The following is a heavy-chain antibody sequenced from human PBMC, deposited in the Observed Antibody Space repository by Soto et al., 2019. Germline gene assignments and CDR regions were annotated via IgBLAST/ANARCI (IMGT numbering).Heavy chain of an antibody. Sequence: GGSLRLSCAASGFTFSSYAMSWVRQAPGKGLEWVSAISGSGGSTYYADSGKGRFTISRDNSKNTLYLQMNSLRAEDTDVYYCAKDGDIVVHGMDVWGQGTTVTVSS. CDR3: AKDGDIVVHGMDV. CDR1: GFTFSSYA. D-gene: IGHD2-15*01. J-gene: IGHJ6*02. CDR2: ISGSGGST. V-gene: IGHV3-23*01.